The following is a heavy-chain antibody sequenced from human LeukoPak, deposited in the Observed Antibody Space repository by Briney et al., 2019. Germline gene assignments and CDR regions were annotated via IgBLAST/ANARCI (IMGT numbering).Heavy chain of an antibody. CDR3: ARQFHSGLDI. CDR2: IYTSGST. Sequence: SETLSLTCTVSGGSISSGSYYWSWIRQPAGKGLEWIGRIYTSGSTNYNPSLKSRVTISVDTSKNQFSLKLGSVTAADTAVYHCARQFHSGLDIWGQGTMVTVSS. J-gene: IGHJ3*02. D-gene: IGHD1-26*01. V-gene: IGHV4-61*02. CDR1: GGSISSGSYY.